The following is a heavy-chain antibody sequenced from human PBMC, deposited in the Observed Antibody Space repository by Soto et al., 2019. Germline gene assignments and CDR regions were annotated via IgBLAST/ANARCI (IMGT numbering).Heavy chain of an antibody. CDR2: IIPIFGTA. Sequence: SVKVSCKASGDTFTSCGISWVGQAAGQGREWMGGIIPIFGTANYAQKFQGRVTITADESTSTAYMELSSLRSEETAVYYCARGRVYGSGGYSHANYYYGMDVWGQGTTVTVSS. J-gene: IGHJ6*02. CDR1: GDTFTSCG. V-gene: IGHV1-69*13. CDR3: ARGRVYGSGGYSHANYYYGMDV. D-gene: IGHD3-10*01.